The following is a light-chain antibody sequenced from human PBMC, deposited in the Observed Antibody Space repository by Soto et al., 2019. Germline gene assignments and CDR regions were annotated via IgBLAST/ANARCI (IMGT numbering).Light chain of an antibody. Sequence: DIQMTQSPSSLCISVGDRVTITCRASQSIGGFLNWYQQKLGKAPKLLIYAASSLQSGVPSRFSGSGSGTDFTLTISSLQPEDFATYYCQQSYSTPLTFGGGTKVEI. CDR1: QSIGGF. CDR3: QQSYSTPLT. V-gene: IGKV1-39*01. J-gene: IGKJ4*01. CDR2: AAS.